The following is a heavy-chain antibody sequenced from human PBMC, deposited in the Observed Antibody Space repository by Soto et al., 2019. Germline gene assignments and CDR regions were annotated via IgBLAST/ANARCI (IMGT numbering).Heavy chain of an antibody. CDR3: ASYKSTRIQDDSSGYYYPNYFDY. J-gene: IGHJ4*02. Sequence: SETLSLTCTVSGGSISSGGYYWSWIRQHPGKGLEWIGYIYYSGSTYYNPSLKSRVTISVDTSKNQFSLKLSSVTAADTAVYYCASYKSTRIQDDSSGYYYPNYFDYWGQGTLVTVSS. CDR2: IYYSGST. D-gene: IGHD3-22*01. V-gene: IGHV4-31*03. CDR1: GGSISSGGYY.